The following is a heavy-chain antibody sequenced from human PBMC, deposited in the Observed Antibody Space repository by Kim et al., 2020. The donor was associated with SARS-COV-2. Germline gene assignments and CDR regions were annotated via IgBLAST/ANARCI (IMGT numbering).Heavy chain of an antibody. J-gene: IGHJ4*02. Sequence: PSLQSRVTITVDTSKNQFSLKLSSVTAADTGVYYCARGPYYDFWSGYDDYWGQGTLVTVSS. D-gene: IGHD3-3*01. V-gene: IGHV4-34*01. CDR3: ARGPYYDFWSGYDDY.